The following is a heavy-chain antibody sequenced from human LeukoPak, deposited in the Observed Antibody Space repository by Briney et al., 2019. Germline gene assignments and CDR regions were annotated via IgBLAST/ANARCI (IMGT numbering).Heavy chain of an antibody. V-gene: IGHV3-30*02. CDR1: GFTFSSYG. J-gene: IGHJ4*02. CDR3: KRGNWNYAQFDY. CDR2: IRYDGSNK. D-gene: IGHD1-7*01. Sequence: GGSLRLSCAASGFTFSSYGMHWVRQAPGKGLEWVAFIRYDGSNKYYADSVKGRFTISRDNSKNTLYLQMNSLRAEDTAVYYRKRGNWNYAQFDYWGQGTLVTVSS.